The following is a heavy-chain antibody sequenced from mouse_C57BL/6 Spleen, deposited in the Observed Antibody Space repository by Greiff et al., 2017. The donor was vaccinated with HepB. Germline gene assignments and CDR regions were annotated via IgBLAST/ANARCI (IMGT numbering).Heavy chain of an antibody. CDR3: ARDWDDAMDY. Sequence: EVQLQQSGPELVKPGASVKISCKASGYTFTDYYMNWVKQSHGKSLEWIGDINPNNGGTSYNQKFKGKATLTVDKSSSTADMELRSLTSEDSAVYYCARDWDDAMDYWGQGTSVTVSS. CDR1: GYTFTDYY. J-gene: IGHJ4*01. V-gene: IGHV1-26*01. CDR2: INPNNGGT. D-gene: IGHD4-1*01.